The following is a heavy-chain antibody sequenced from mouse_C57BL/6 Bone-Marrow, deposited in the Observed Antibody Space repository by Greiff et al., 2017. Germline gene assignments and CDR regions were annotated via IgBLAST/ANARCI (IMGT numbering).Heavy chain of an antibody. D-gene: IGHD1-1*01. CDR3: ARDYGSSYVEGAMDD. CDR2: IYPGSGNT. J-gene: IGHJ4*01. CDR1: GYTFTDYY. V-gene: IGHV1-76*01. Sequence: VQLQQSGAELVRPGASVKLSCKASGYTFTDYYINWVKQRPGQGLEWIARIYPGSGNTYYNEKFKGKATLTAEKSSSAAYMQLSSLTSEDSAVYFCARDYGSSYVEGAMDDWGQGTSVTVSS.